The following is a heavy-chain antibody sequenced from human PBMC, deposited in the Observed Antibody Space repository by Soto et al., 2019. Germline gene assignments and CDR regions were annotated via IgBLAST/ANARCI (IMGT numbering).Heavy chain of an antibody. CDR1: GFSFSTYA. J-gene: IGHJ4*02. CDR2: LSYEGSNK. CDR3: AREGSGTYYFDC. D-gene: IGHD1-26*01. Sequence: QVQLVESGGGVVQPGRSLRLSCAASGFSFSTYAMHWVGQAPDKGLEWVAVLSYEGSNKYYADSVKGRFTISRDNSKSPLYLQMNSLRTEDTALYYCAREGSGTYYFDCWGQGTLVTVSS. V-gene: IGHV3-30*04.